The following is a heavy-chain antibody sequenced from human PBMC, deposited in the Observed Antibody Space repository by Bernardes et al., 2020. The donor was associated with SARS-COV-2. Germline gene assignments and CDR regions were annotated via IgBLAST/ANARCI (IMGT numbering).Heavy chain of an antibody. CDR1: GYTLTELS. D-gene: IGHD1-26*01. Sequence: ASVKVSCKVSGYTLTELSMHWVRQAPGKGLEWMGGFDPEDGETIYAQKFQGRVTMTEDTSTDTAYMELSSLRSEDTAVYYCATGPIVGDTSWFDPWGQGTLVTVSS. CDR2: FDPEDGET. CDR3: ATGPIVGDTSWFDP. J-gene: IGHJ5*02. V-gene: IGHV1-24*01.